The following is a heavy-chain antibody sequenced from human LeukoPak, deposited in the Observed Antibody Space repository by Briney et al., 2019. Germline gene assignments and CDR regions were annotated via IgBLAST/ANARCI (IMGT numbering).Heavy chain of an antibody. CDR1: GYTFISYY. J-gene: IGHJ4*02. CDR3: ARAYNWNDKFDY. CDR2: INPNGGST. V-gene: IGHV1-46*01. D-gene: IGHD1-1*01. Sequence: ASVKVSCKASGYTFISYYIHWVRQAPGQGLEWMGIINPNGGSTTYAQKFQGRVTMTRDTSTSTVYMDLSSLTPEDTAVYYCARAYNWNDKFDYWGQGTLVTVSS.